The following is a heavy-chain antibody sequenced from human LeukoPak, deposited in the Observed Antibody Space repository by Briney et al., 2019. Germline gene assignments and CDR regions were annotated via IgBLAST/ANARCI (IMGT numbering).Heavy chain of an antibody. D-gene: IGHD3-9*01. V-gene: IGHV3-23*01. CDR1: GFIFSNYA. CDR3: AKWGDYDGLPGYYDSDC. CDR2: ITGSGGTT. J-gene: IGHJ4*02. Sequence: EAGGSLRLSFAASGFIFSNYAMRWVRQAPGKGLEWVSAITGSGGTTCYADSVKGHFIISRDNSKNTLYLQMNSLGAEDTAVYYCAKWGDYDGLPGYYDSDCWGQGTLVTVSS.